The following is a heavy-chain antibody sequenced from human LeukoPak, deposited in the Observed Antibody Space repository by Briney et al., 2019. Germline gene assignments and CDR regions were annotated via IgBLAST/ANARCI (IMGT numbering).Heavy chain of an antibody. Sequence: KPGGSLRLSCAASKFTFSDYYMSWIRQAPGKGLEWVSYISTSGSTFHYADSVKGRFTISRDNSKNTLYLQMNSLRAEDTAVYYCARDAGGDYVWGSYRSPSDAFDIWGQGTMVTVSS. CDR2: ISTSGSTF. J-gene: IGHJ3*02. D-gene: IGHD3-16*02. V-gene: IGHV3-11*04. CDR1: KFTFSDYY. CDR3: ARDAGGDYVWGSYRSPSDAFDI.